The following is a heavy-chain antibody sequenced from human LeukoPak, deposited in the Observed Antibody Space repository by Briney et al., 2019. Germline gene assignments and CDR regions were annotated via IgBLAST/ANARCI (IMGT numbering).Heavy chain of an antibody. Sequence: PSQTLSLTCAVSGGSISSGGYSWSWIRQPPGKGLEWIGYIYYSGSTYYNPSLKRRVTISVDTSKNQFSLKLTSVTAADTAVYYCARDTEGGDGDYYYYYMDVWGKGTTVTVSS. D-gene: IGHD2-21*01. CDR3: ARDTEGGDGDYYYYYMDV. V-gene: IGHV4-30-4*07. J-gene: IGHJ6*03. CDR1: GGSISSGGYS. CDR2: IYYSGST.